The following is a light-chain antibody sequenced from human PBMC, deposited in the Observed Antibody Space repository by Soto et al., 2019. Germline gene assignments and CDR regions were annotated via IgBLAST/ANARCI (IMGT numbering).Light chain of an antibody. V-gene: IGLV1-47*01. CDR2: RNN. J-gene: IGLJ1*01. CDR1: SSNIGSNY. CDR3: AAWDDSLSGYNYV. Sequence: QSVLTQPPSASGTPGQRVTISCSGSSSNIGSNYVYWYSQLPGTAPKLLIYRNNQRPSRVPDRFSGSKSGTSASLAISGIRSEDEADYYCAAWDDSLSGYNYVFGTGTKLTVL.